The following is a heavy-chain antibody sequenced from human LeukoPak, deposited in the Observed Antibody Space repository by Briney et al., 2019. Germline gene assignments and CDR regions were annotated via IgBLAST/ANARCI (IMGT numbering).Heavy chain of an antibody. Sequence: GGCLRLSCAASGFTFSSYWMSWVRQAPGKGLEWVANIKQDGSEKYYVDSVKGRFTISRDNAKNSLYLQMNSLRAEDTAVYYCARDRGRWSSGYFDYWGQGTLVTVSS. CDR1: GFTFSSYW. J-gene: IGHJ4*02. CDR3: ARDRGRWSSGYFDY. CDR2: IKQDGSEK. D-gene: IGHD3-22*01. V-gene: IGHV3-7*01.